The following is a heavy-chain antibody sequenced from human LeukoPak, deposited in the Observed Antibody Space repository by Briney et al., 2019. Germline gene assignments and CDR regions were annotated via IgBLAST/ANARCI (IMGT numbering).Heavy chain of an antibody. CDR3: VILAGQLAFDY. CDR2: INHSGST. CDR1: AGSFSGYY. Sequence: PSETLSLTCAVYAGSFSGYYWSWIRQPPGKGLEWIGEINHSGSTSYNPSLKSRVTISVDTSKNQFSLKLSSVTAADTAVYYCVILAGQLAFDYWGQGTLVTVSS. J-gene: IGHJ4*02. D-gene: IGHD3-16*01. V-gene: IGHV4-34*01.